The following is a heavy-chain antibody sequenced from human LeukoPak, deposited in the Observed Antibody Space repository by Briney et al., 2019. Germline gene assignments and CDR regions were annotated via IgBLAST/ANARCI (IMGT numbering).Heavy chain of an antibody. D-gene: IGHD1-26*01. CDR2: INHSGST. CDR3: ARGVGATTADAFDI. J-gene: IGHJ3*02. Sequence: SETLSLTCAVYGGSFSGYYWSWIRQPPGKGLEWIGEINHSGSTNYNPSLKSRVTISVDTSKNQFSLKLSSVTAADTAVYYCARGVGATTADAFDIWGQGTMVTVSS. CDR1: GGSFSGYY. V-gene: IGHV4-34*01.